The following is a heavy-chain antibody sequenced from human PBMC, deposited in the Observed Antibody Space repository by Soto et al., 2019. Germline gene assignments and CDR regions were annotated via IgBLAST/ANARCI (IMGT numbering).Heavy chain of an antibody. CDR1: GFTFSSYG. Sequence: QVQLVESGGGVVQPGRSLRLSCAASGFTFSSYGMHWVRQAPGKGLEWVAVISYDGSNKYYADSVKGRFTISRDNSKNTLYLQMNSLRAEDTALYYCAKDSLAAAGTFDPGGQGTLVTVSS. CDR2: ISYDGSNK. J-gene: IGHJ5*02. CDR3: AKDSLAAAGTFDP. V-gene: IGHV3-30*18. D-gene: IGHD6-13*01.